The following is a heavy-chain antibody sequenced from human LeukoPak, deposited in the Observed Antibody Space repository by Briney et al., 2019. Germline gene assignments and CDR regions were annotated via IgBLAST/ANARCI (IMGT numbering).Heavy chain of an antibody. V-gene: IGHV1-69*04. Sequence: GASVKVSCKASGGTFSSYAISWVRQAPGQGLEWMGRIIPILGIANYAQKFQGRVTITTDESTSTAYMELSSLRSEDTAVYYCATGGGDGYNFPLFDYWGQGTLVTVSS. CDR3: ATGGGDGYNFPLFDY. J-gene: IGHJ4*02. CDR2: IIPILGIA. CDR1: GGTFSSYA. D-gene: IGHD5-24*01.